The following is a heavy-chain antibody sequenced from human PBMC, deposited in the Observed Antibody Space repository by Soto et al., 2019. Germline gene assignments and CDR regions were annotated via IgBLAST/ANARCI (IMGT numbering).Heavy chain of an antibody. CDR1: GGSFSGYY. V-gene: IGHV4-34*01. Sequence: PEETLSLTCAVYGGSFSGYYWSWIRQPPGKGLEWIGEINHSGSTNYNPSLKSRVTISVDTSKNQFSLKLSSVTAADTAVYYCARGRNYDFWSGYYFRLDFDYWGQGTLVTVSS. CDR2: INHSGST. J-gene: IGHJ4*02. D-gene: IGHD3-3*01. CDR3: ARGRNYDFWSGYYFRLDFDY.